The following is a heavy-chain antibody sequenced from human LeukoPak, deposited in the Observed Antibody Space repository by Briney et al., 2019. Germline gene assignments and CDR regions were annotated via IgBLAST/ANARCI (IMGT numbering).Heavy chain of an antibody. J-gene: IGHJ4*02. CDR2: INPNSGGT. V-gene: IGHV1-2*02. CDR3: AREEVIAAAGPTLDY. CDR1: GYTFTDYY. D-gene: IGHD6-13*01. Sequence: ASVKVSCKASGYTFTDYYMHWVRQAPGQGLEWMGWINPNSGGTNYAQKFQGRVTIPRDTSISTAYMELSRLRSDDTAVFYCAREEVIAAAGPTLDYWGQGALVTVSS.